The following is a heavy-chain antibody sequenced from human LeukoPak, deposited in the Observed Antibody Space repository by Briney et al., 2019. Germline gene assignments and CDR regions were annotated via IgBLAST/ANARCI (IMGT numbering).Heavy chain of an antibody. J-gene: IGHJ6*02. CDR2: ISGSSTYI. CDR3: ARVGSRIMDV. CDR1: GFTFSSYS. Sequence: PGGSLRLSCAASGFTFSSYSMNWVRQAPGKGLQWVSSISGSSTYIYYADSVKGRFTISRDNAKNSLYLQMNSLRAEDTAMYYCARVGSRIMDVWGQGTTVTVSS. V-gene: IGHV3-21*01. D-gene: IGHD5/OR15-5a*01.